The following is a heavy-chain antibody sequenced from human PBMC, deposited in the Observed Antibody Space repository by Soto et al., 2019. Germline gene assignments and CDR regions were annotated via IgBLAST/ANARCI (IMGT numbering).Heavy chain of an antibody. J-gene: IGHJ6*02. Sequence: TSETLSLTCTVSGGSISSDYWSWIRQPPGKGLEWIGYIYYSGSTNNNPSRKSRVTISVDTSKNQFSLKLSSVTAADTAVYYCAREVGNYYYDGMDVWGQGTTVTVSS. V-gene: IGHV4-59*01. CDR3: AREVGNYYYDGMDV. CDR1: GGSISSDY. D-gene: IGHD7-27*01. CDR2: IYYSGST.